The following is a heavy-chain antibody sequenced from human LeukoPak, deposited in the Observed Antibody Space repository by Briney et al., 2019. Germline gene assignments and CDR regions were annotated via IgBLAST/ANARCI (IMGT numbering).Heavy chain of an antibody. J-gene: IGHJ4*02. CDR1: GYTFTTYG. D-gene: IGHD3-3*01. V-gene: IGHV1-18*01. Sequence: ASVKVSCKASGYTFTTYGISWVRQAPGQGLEWMGWISAYNGNTNYAQKLQGRVTMTTDTSTSTAYMELRSLRSGDTAVYYCARGHTIFGVFDYWGQGTLVTVST. CDR3: ARGHTIFGVFDY. CDR2: ISAYNGNT.